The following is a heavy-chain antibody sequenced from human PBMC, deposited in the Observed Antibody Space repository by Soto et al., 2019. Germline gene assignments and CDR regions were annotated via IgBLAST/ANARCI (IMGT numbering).Heavy chain of an antibody. CDR2: IHSSGGT. V-gene: IGHV4-31*03. Sequence: QVQLQESGPGLVKPSPTLSLTCTVSGGSISSDSYYWSWIRQPPGKGLGGIGCIHSSGGTYYNPSLASRVAISSCTSENHFSLRRSSVTAADTAVYYGARQKGYGDQVLDFWGQGTLVTVSS. CDR3: ARQKGYGDQVLDF. CDR1: GGSISSDSYY. J-gene: IGHJ4*02. D-gene: IGHD4-17*01.